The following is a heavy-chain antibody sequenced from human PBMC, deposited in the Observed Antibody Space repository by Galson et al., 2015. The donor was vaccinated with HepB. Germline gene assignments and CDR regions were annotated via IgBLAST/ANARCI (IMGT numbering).Heavy chain of an antibody. Sequence: SLRLSCAASGFTFSSYSMNWVRQAPGKGLEWVSYISSSSSTIYYADSVKGRFTISRDNAKNSLYLQMNSLRAEDTAVYYCAREGGELLPRIDYWGQGTLVTVSS. CDR1: GFTFSSYS. CDR2: ISSSSSTI. V-gene: IGHV3-48*01. D-gene: IGHD3-10*01. J-gene: IGHJ4*02. CDR3: AREGGELLPRIDY.